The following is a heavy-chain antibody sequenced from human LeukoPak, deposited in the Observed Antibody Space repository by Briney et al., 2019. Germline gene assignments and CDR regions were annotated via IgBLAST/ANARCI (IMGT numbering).Heavy chain of an antibody. D-gene: IGHD3-10*01. CDR2: INYSGSS. J-gene: IGHJ3*02. CDR3: AKSNGYGLVDI. Sequence: SETLSLTCTVSGDSINNYYWSWIRQPPGKGLEWIGNINYSGSSNSNPSLKSRATISVDMSRKHFFLDLISVTAADTAVYYCAKSNGYGLVDIWGQGTMVTVSS. V-gene: IGHV4-59*01. CDR1: GDSINNYY.